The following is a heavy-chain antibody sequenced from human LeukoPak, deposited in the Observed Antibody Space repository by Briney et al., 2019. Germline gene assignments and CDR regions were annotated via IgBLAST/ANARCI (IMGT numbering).Heavy chain of an antibody. J-gene: IGHJ4*02. V-gene: IGHV3-30-3*01. CDR3: ARDITRRTTFLGY. CDR1: GFTFSSYA. CDR2: ISYDGSNK. D-gene: IGHD1-14*01. Sequence: GGSLRLSCAASGFTFSSYAMHWVRQAPGKGLEWVAVISYDGSNKYYADSVKGRFTISRDNSKNTLYLQMNSLRAEDTAVYYCARDITRRTTFLGYWGQGTLVTVSS.